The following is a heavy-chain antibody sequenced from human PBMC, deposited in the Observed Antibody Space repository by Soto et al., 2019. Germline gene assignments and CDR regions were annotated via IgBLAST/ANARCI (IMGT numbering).Heavy chain of an antibody. V-gene: IGHV3-23*01. J-gene: IGHJ4*02. Sequence: GGSLRLSCAASGFSFSSYAMSWVRQAPGKGLEWVSAISGSGGSTYYADSVKGRFTISRDNSKNTLYLQMNSLRAEDTAVYYCAKVTGVQLYLDYWGQGTLVTVSS. D-gene: IGHD1-1*01. CDR3: AKVTGVQLYLDY. CDR1: GFSFSSYA. CDR2: ISGSGGST.